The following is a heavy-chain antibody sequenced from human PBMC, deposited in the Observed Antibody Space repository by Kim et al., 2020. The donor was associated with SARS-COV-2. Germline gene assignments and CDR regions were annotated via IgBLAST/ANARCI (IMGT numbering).Heavy chain of an antibody. V-gene: IGHV3-9*01. CDR1: GFTFDDYA. CDR2: ISWNSGSI. Sequence: GGSLRLSCAASGFTFDDYAMHWVRQAPGKGLEWVSGISWNSGSIGYADSVKGRFTISRDNAKNSLYLQMNSLRAEDTALYYCAKDMRRYSSSCYTYFDLWGRGTLVTVSS. J-gene: IGHJ2*01. D-gene: IGHD6-13*01. CDR3: AKDMRRYSSSCYTYFDL.